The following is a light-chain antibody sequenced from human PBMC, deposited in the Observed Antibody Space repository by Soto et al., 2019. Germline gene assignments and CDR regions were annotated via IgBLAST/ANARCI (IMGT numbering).Light chain of an antibody. J-gene: IGLJ3*02. CDR2: EVS. CDR3: SSYTRSSTGV. Sequence: QSALTQPASVSGSPGQSITISCTGTSSDVGGYNYVSWYQQHPGKAPKLIIYEVSNRPSGVSNHFSGSKSGNTASLTISGLQAEDEADYYCSSYTRSSTGVFGGGTKLTVL. V-gene: IGLV2-14*01. CDR1: SSDVGGYNY.